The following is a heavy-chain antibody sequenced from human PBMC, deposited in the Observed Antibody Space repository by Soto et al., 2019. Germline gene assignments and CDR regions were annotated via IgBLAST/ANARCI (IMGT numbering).Heavy chain of an antibody. J-gene: IGHJ6*02. V-gene: IGHV4-34*01. CDR2: INHSGST. Sequence: SETLSLTCAVYGGSFSGYYWSWIRQPPGKGLEWIGEINHSGSTNYNPSLKSRVTISVDTSKNQFSLKLSSVTAAGTAVYYCARVSSPRVRGVMSARSPLGYYYGMDVWGQGTTVTVSS. CDR1: GGSFSGYY. CDR3: ARVSSPRVRGVMSARSPLGYYYGMDV. D-gene: IGHD3-10*01.